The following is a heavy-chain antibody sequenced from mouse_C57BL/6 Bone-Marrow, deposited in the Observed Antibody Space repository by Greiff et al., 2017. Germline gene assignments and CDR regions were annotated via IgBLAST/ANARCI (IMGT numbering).Heavy chain of an antibody. V-gene: IGHV5-16*01. CDR2: INYDGSST. CDR3: ARVGYYYAMDY. J-gene: IGHJ4*01. D-gene: IGHD2-2*01. Sequence: EVKLMESEGGLVQPGSSMKLSCTASGFTFSDYYMAWVRQVPEKGLEWVANINYDGSSTYYLDSLKSRFIISRDNAKNILYLQMSSLKSEDTATYYCARVGYYYAMDYWGQGTSVTVSS. CDR1: GFTFSDYY.